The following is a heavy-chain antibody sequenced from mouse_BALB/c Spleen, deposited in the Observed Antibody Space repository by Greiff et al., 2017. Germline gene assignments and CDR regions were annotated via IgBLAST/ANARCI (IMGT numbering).Heavy chain of an antibody. V-gene: IGHV1S56*01. J-gene: IGHJ1*01. CDR3: ASIYYGYDGYWYFDV. Sequence: QVQLQQSGPELVKPGASVRISCKASGYTFTSYYIHWVKQRPGQGLEWIGWIYPGNVNTKYNEKFKGKATLTADKSSSTAYMQLSSLTSEDSAVYFCASIYYGYDGYWYFDVWGAGTTVTVSS. CDR2: IYPGNVNT. CDR1: GYTFTSYY. D-gene: IGHD2-2*01.